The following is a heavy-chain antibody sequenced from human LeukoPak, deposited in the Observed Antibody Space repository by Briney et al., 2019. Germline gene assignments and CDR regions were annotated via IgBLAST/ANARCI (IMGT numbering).Heavy chain of an antibody. D-gene: IGHD3-10*01. CDR1: GSTFTSYW. V-gene: IGHV5-51*01. J-gene: IGHJ4*02. Sequence: PGESLQISCQGSGSTFTSYWIGWVRQLPGKGLEWMGIIYPGDSDTRYSTSFQGQVTISADKSISTAYLQWSSLKASDTAMYYCARSLWFGEFPMDYWGQGTLVTVSS. CDR2: IYPGDSDT. CDR3: ARSLWFGEFPMDY.